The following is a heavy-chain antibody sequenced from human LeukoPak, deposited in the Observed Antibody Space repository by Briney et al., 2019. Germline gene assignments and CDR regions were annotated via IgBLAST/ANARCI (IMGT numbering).Heavy chain of an antibody. CDR2: INPNSGGT. CDR1: GYTFTGYY. D-gene: IGHD3-16*02. Sequence: ASVKVSCKASGYTFTGYYMHWVRQAPGQGLEWMGRINPNSGGTNYAQKFQGRVTMTRDTSISTAYMELSRLGSDDTAVYYCARGGAYDYVWGSYRYFDYWGQGTLVTVSS. J-gene: IGHJ4*02. V-gene: IGHV1-2*06. CDR3: ARGGAYDYVWGSYRYFDY.